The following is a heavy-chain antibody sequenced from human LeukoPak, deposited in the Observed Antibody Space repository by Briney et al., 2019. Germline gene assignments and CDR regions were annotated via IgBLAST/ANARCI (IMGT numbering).Heavy chain of an antibody. CDR1: GFTLSPFSNAW. D-gene: IGHD5/OR15-5a*01. V-gene: IGHV3-15*01. J-gene: IGHJ6*02. CDR2: IKSKSDGGTT. CDR3: ARDLGFSVTPPYYYYGMDV. Sequence: GGSLRLSCAASGFTLSPFSNAWMSWVRQAPGKGLEWVGRIKSKSDGGTTDFAAPVKGRFTMSRDDSENTVYLQMNSLRDEDTAVYYCARDLGFSVTPPYYYYGMDVWGQGTTVTVSS.